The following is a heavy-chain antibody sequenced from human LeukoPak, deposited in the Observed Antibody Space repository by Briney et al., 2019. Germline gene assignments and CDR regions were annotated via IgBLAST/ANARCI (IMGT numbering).Heavy chain of an antibody. CDR2: IYPGDSNT. Sequence: GESLKISCKGSGYSFTNYWIGWVRQMPGKGLEWMGIIYPGDSNTRYSPSFQGQVTISADKSISTAYPQWSSLKASDTAMYYCARSPYCSGVSCYSPYYYYYMDVWGKGTTVTVSS. V-gene: IGHV5-51*01. J-gene: IGHJ6*03. D-gene: IGHD2-15*01. CDR1: GYSFTNYW. CDR3: ARSPYCSGVSCYSPYYYYYMDV.